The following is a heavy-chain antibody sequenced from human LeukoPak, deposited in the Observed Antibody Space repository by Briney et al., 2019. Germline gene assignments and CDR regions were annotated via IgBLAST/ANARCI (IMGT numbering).Heavy chain of an antibody. CDR2: IRYDGSNK. J-gene: IGHJ6*03. D-gene: IGHD1-26*01. Sequence: GGSLRLSCAASVFTFSSYGMHWVRQAPGKGLERVAFIRYDGSNKYYADSVKGRFTISRDNSKNTLYLQMNSLRAEDTAVYYCATSDRSYYYYYYYMDVWGKGTTVTVSS. CDR1: VFTFSSYG. V-gene: IGHV3-30*02. CDR3: ATSDRSYYYYYYYMDV.